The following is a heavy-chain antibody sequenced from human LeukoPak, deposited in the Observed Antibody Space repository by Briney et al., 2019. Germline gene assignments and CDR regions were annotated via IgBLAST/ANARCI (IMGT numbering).Heavy chain of an antibody. J-gene: IGHJ4*02. CDR1: GFTVKTFG. Sequence: GGSLRLSCAASGFTVKTFGIHWARQAPRKGLQWVAVISDDGTVKHYAESVKGRFTISSDNYRNTVSLQMNSLRTEDTAMYYCVRGGGGAGYNLGDWGQGTLVTVSS. CDR3: VRGGGGAGYNLGD. CDR2: ISDDGTVK. V-gene: IGHV3-30*03. D-gene: IGHD5-24*01.